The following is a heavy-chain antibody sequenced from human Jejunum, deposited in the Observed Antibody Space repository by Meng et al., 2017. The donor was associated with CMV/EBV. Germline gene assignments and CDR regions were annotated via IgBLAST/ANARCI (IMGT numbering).Heavy chain of an antibody. Sequence: AASGFTFSTGMVNWIRQAPGKGLEWVSSISNSGNYIYYADSVKGRFTISRDNAKNLVYLQMNSLRGEDTAVYYCARGNDFRYGMDVWGQGTTVTVSS. CDR1: GFTFSTGM. V-gene: IGHV3-21*06. CDR2: ISNSGNYI. D-gene: IGHD3-3*01. CDR3: ARGNDFRYGMDV. J-gene: IGHJ6*02.